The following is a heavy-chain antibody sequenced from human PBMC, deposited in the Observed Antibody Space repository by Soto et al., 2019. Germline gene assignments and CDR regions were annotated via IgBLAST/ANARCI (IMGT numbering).Heavy chain of an antibody. CDR2: ISGSGDSP. Sequence: EVQLLESGGGLVQPGGSLRLSCAASGFTFSNYAMSWVRQAPGKGLEWVSIISGSGDSPYYADSVKGRFTISRDNSRNTLYLQMNSLRAGDSAKYYCANEGTSGLYYFDYCGQGTLVTVSS. CDR3: ANEGTSGLYYFDY. CDR1: GFTFSNYA. J-gene: IGHJ4*02. V-gene: IGHV3-23*01. D-gene: IGHD6-19*01.